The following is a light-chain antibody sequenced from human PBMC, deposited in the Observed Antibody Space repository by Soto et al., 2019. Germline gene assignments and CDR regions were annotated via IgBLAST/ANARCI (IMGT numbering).Light chain of an antibody. V-gene: IGLV2-14*01. CDR3: SSYTSSSTSPYV. Sequence: QSALTQPASVSGSPGQSITISCTGTSSDVGGYNYVSWYQQHPGKAPKLMIYEVNNRPSGVSNRFSGSKSGNTASLTISGLQAEDEADYYCSSYTSSSTSPYVFGTGTKLTVL. CDR1: SSDVGGYNY. J-gene: IGLJ1*01. CDR2: EVN.